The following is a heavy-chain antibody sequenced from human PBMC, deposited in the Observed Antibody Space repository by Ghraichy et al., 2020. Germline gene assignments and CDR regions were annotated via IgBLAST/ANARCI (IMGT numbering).Heavy chain of an antibody. CDR1: GGSISSSSYY. J-gene: IGHJ3*02. CDR2: IYYSGST. V-gene: IGHV4-39*01. Sequence: SETLSLTCTVSGGSISSSSYYWGWIRQPPGKGLEWIGSIYYSGSTYYNPSLKSRVTISVDTSKNQFSLKLSSVTAADMAVYYCARHQAEHKNPVNYGSPYGPRDAFDIWGQGTMVTVSS. D-gene: IGHD4-11*01. CDR3: ARHQAEHKNPVNYGSPYGPRDAFDI.